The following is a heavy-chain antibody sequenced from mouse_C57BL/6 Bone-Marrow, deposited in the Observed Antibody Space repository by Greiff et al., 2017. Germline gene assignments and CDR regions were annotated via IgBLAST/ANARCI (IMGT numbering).Heavy chain of an antibody. V-gene: IGHV6-6*01. Sequence: EVQGVESGGGLVQPGGSMKLSCAASGFTFSDAWMDWVRQSPEKGLEWVAEIRNKANNHATYYAESVKGRFTISRDDSKSSVYLQMNSLRAEDTGIYYCTRGSHYYSNLFAYWGQGTLVTVSA. J-gene: IGHJ3*01. D-gene: IGHD2-5*01. CDR1: GFTFSDAW. CDR3: TRGSHYYSNLFAY. CDR2: IRNKANNHAT.